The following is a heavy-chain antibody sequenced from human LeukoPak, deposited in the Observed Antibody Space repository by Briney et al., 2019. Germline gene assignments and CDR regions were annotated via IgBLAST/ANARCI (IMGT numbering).Heavy chain of an antibody. CDR3: ARGMYSSGWYRFDY. J-gene: IGHJ4*02. CDR1: GCTFTGYY. V-gene: IGHV1-2*02. CDR2: INPNSGGT. Sequence: ASVKVSCKASGCTFTGYYMHWVRQAPGQGLEWMGWINPNSGGTNYAQKFQGRVTMTRDTSISTAYMELSRLRSDDTAVYYCARGMYSSGWYRFDYWGQGTLVTVSS. D-gene: IGHD6-19*01.